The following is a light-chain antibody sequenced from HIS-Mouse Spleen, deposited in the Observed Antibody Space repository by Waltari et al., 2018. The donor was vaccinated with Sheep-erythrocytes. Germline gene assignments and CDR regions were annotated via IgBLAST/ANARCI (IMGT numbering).Light chain of an antibody. CDR3: QAWDSSFYV. V-gene: IGLV3-1*01. Sequence: SYELTQPPSVSVSRGQTASITCAGEKLGDKYACWYQQKPGQSPVLVIYQDSKRPSGIPERFSGSNSGNTATLTISGTQAMDEADYYCQAWDSSFYVFGTGTKVTVL. CDR1: KLGDKY. J-gene: IGLJ1*01. CDR2: QDS.